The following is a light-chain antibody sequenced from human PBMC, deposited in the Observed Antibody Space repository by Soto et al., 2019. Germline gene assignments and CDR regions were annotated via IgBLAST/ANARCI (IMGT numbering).Light chain of an antibody. CDR1: QGISSY. CDR3: QKYNSAPPFT. Sequence: DIQMTQSPSSLSASVGDRVTITCRASQGISSYLAWYQQKPGKVPKLLIYAASTLQSGVPSRFSGSGSGTDFTLTISSLQPEDVATYYCQKYNSAPPFTFGPGTKVHIK. J-gene: IGKJ3*01. CDR2: AAS. V-gene: IGKV1-27*01.